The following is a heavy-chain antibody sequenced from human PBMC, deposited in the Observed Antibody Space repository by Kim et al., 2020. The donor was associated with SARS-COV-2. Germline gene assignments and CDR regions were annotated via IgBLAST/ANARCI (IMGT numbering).Heavy chain of an antibody. CDR2: SGSSTI. V-gene: IGHV3-48*02. J-gene: IGHJ6*02. CDR3: AKKGDV. Sequence: SGSSTIYYADSVKGRFTISRDNAKNSLYLQMNSLRDEDTAVYYCAKKGDVWGQGTTVTVSS.